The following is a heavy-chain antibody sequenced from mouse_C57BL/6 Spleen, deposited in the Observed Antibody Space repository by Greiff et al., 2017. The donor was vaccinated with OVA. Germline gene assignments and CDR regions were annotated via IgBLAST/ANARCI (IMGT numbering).Heavy chain of an antibody. Sequence: QVQLKESGAELVRPGTSVKVSCKASGYAFTNYLIEWVKQRPGQGLEWIGVINPGSGGTNYNEKFKGKATLTADKSSSTAYMQLSSLTSEDSAVYFCARWAAQERGYFDYWGRHHSHSLL. J-gene: IGHJ2*01. CDR1: GYAFTNYL. D-gene: IGHD3-2*02. CDR2: INPGSGGT. V-gene: IGHV1-54*01. CDR3: ARWAAQERGYFDY.